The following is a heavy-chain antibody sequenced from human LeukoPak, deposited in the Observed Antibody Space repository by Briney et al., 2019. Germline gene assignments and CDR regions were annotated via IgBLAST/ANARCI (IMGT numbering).Heavy chain of an antibody. D-gene: IGHD3-9*01. CDR1: GYTFTSYG. CDR2: ISAYNGNT. Sequence: ASVTVSCKASGYTFTSYGISWVRQAPGQGLEWMGWISAYNGNTNYAQKLQGRVTMTIDTSTSTAYMELRSLRSDDTAVYYCARAPDYDILTGYSNYYYYGMDVWGQGTTVTVSS. CDR3: ARAPDYDILTGYSNYYYYGMDV. J-gene: IGHJ6*02. V-gene: IGHV1-18*01.